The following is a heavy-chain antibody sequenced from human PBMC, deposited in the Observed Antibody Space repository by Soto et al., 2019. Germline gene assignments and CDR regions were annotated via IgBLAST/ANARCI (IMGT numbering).Heavy chain of an antibody. Sequence: SETLSLTCTVSGGSISSYYWSWIRQPPGKGLEWIGYIYYSGSTNYNPSLKSRVTISVDTSKNQFSLKLSSVTAADTAVYYCARDMGYSGYVYWGQGTLVTVSS. V-gene: IGHV4-59*01. D-gene: IGHD5-12*01. CDR1: GGSISSYY. J-gene: IGHJ4*02. CDR2: IYYSGST. CDR3: ARDMGYSGYVY.